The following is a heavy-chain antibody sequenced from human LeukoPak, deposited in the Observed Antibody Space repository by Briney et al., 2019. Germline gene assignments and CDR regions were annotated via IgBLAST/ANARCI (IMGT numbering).Heavy chain of an antibody. D-gene: IGHD2-2*01. CDR3: ARVQGPAASKGAFDI. CDR2: IYYSGST. V-gene: IGHV4-31*03. Sequence: SETLSLTCTVSGGSISSGGYYWSWIRQPPGKGLEWIGYIYYSGSTYYNPSLKSRVTISVDTSKNQFSLKLSSVTAADTAVYYCARVQGPAASKGAFDIWGQGTMVTVSS. CDR1: GGSISSGGYY. J-gene: IGHJ3*02.